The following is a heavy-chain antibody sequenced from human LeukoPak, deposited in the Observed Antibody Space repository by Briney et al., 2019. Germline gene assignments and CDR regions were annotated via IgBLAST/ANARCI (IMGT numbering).Heavy chain of an antibody. CDR2: ISSSSTI. Sequence: GGSLRLSCAASGFTFSSYAMSWVRQAPGKGLEWVSYISSSSTIYYADSVKGRFTISRDNSKNTLYLQMNSLGAEDSAVYYCARGPYSSGWFFDYWGQGTLVTVSS. J-gene: IGHJ4*02. CDR1: GFTFSSYA. V-gene: IGHV3-48*01. D-gene: IGHD6-19*01. CDR3: ARGPYSSGWFFDY.